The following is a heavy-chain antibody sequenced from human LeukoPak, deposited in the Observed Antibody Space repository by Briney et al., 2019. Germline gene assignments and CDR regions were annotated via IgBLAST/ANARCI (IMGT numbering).Heavy chain of an antibody. Sequence: GGSLRLSCAASGFTFSSYGMHWVRQAPGKGLEWVAVISYDGSNKYYADSVKGRFTISRDNSKNTLYLQMNSLRAEDTAVYYCAKAGSRDGYNHFDYWGQGTLVTVSS. D-gene: IGHD5-24*01. CDR2: ISYDGSNK. CDR3: AKAGSRDGYNHFDY. V-gene: IGHV3-30*18. J-gene: IGHJ4*02. CDR1: GFTFSSYG.